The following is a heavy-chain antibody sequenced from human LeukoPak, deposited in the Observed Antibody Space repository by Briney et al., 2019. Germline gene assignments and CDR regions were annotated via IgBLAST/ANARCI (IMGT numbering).Heavy chain of an antibody. CDR3: ARLPLDYGDYGGFEY. Sequence: PSETLSLTCTVSGGSINSYYWSWIRQSPGKGLEWIGNIYYTGSTNYNPSLKSRVTISVDTSKNQFSLKLPSVTAADTAIYYCARLPLDYGDYGGFEYWGQGILVTVST. V-gene: IGHV4-59*08. CDR2: IYYTGST. CDR1: GGSINSYY. D-gene: IGHD4-23*01. J-gene: IGHJ4*02.